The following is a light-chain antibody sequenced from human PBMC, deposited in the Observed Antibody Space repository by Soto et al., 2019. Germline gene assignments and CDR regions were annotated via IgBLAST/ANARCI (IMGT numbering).Light chain of an antibody. Sequence: QSALTQPASVSGSPGQSITISCTGTSSDVGGYNYVSWYKQQPDKAPKLMIYEVSNQPSGGSNRLSGSKSRNTASLTISGLEDQDEADYYCSSYTSSSLPVFGGGTKLTVL. CDR1: SSDVGGYNY. CDR2: EVS. CDR3: SSYTSSSLPV. V-gene: IGLV2-14*01. J-gene: IGLJ2*01.